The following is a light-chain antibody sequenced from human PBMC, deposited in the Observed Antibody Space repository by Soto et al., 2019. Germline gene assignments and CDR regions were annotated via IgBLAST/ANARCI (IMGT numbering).Light chain of an antibody. CDR2: DAS. CDR1: QSVGSY. V-gene: IGKV3-11*01. J-gene: IGKJ3*01. Sequence: EIVLTQSPATLSLSPGERATLSCRASQSVGSYLAWYQQKPGQAPRLLIYDASNRATGIPARFSGSGSGTDFTLTISSLEPEDFAVYYCQHRSNWPSFGPGTKVDIK. CDR3: QHRSNWPS.